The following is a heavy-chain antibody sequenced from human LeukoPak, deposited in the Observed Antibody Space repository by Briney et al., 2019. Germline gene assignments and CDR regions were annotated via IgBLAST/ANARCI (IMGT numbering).Heavy chain of an antibody. CDR3: ATSKSMGATTEYFQH. CDR1: GYTLTELS. Sequence: ASVKVSCKDSGYTLTELSMHWVRQAPGKGLEWMGGFDPEDGETIYAQKFQGRVTMTEDTSTDTAYMELSSLRSEDTAVYYCATSKSMGATTEYFQHWGQGTLVTVSS. D-gene: IGHD1-26*01. J-gene: IGHJ1*01. V-gene: IGHV1-24*01. CDR2: FDPEDGET.